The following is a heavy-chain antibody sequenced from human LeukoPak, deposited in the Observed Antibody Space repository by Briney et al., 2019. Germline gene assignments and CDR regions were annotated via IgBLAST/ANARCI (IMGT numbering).Heavy chain of an antibody. CDR2: IKEDGSEK. D-gene: IGHD1-26*01. Sequence: GGSPRLSCAASGFTFNNYWMTWVRQGPGKGLEWVAQIKEDGSEKYYVDSVRGRFTISRDNAKNSLYLQMNSLRVEDTALYYCARDKASGSSYGSSFHFWGQGTMVTVSS. J-gene: IGHJ3*01. V-gene: IGHV3-7*01. CDR3: ARDKASGSSYGSSFHF. CDR1: GFTFNNYW.